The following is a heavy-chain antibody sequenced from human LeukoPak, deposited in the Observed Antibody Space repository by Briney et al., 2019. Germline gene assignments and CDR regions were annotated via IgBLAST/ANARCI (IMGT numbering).Heavy chain of an antibody. D-gene: IGHD3-9*01. Sequence: GGSLRLSCAASGFTFHYFSMNWVRQSPGKGLEWISYNGVNVWYADSVKGRFTISRDDARNSLYLQMNSLSDEDTAVYYCVRDHDWAFDHWGQGTLVTVSS. J-gene: IGHJ4*02. CDR3: VRDHDWAFDH. CDR2: NGVNV. V-gene: IGHV3-48*02. CDR1: GFTFHYFS.